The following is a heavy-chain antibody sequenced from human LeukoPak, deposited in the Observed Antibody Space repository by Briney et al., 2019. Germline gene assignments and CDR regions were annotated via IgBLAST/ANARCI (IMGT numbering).Heavy chain of an antibody. CDR1: GGSISSYY. Sequence: SENLSLTCTVSGGSISSYYWSWIRQPPGKGLEWIGYIYFSVTTSYNPSLKSRVTISVDTSKNQFSLRLTSVTAADTAVYYCARQRGRWDSFDYWGQGTLVTVSS. CDR2: IYFSVTT. CDR3: ARQRGRWDSFDY. D-gene: IGHD1-26*01. J-gene: IGHJ4*02. V-gene: IGHV4-59*08.